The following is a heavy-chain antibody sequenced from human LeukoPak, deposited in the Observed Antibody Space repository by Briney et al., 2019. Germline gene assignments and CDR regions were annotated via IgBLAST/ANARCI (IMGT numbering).Heavy chain of an antibody. D-gene: IGHD3-10*01. CDR2: IYHSGST. CDR3: AREDKGVFAYMDV. Sequence: ASQTLSLTCTVSGGSISSGGYYWSWIRQPPGKGLEWIGYIYHSGSTYYNPSLKSRVTISVDRSKSQFSLKLSSVTAADTAVYYCAREDKGVFAYMDVWGKGTTVTVSS. V-gene: IGHV4-30-2*01. CDR1: GGSISSGGYY. J-gene: IGHJ6*03.